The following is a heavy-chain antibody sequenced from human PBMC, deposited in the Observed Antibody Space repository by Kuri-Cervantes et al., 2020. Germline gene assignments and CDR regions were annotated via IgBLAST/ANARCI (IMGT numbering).Heavy chain of an antibody. CDR3: ERDGYHYLGHPFDY. CDR2: INHSGST. Sequence: SETLSLTCAVYGGSFSGYYWSWVRQPPGKGLEWIGEINHSGSTNYNPYLKSRVTIPVDTSKNQFSLNLSSVTAADTAVYYCERDGYHYLGHPFDYWGQGSLVTVSS. D-gene: IGHD5-24*01. J-gene: IGHJ4*02. CDR1: GGSFSGYY. V-gene: IGHV4-34*01.